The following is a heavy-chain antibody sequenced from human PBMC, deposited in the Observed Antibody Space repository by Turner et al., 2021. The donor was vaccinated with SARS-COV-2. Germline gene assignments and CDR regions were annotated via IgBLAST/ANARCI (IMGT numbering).Heavy chain of an antibody. V-gene: IGHV3-23*01. J-gene: IGHJ4*02. D-gene: IGHD1-26*01. Sequence: EVQLLDSGGGLVPPGGSLRLSCVASGTTFSSFAMTWVRQAPGRGREWVLTIGNSGTTTNYADSVKGRFTISRDNSKNTLYLQMSSLRPDDTAVYFCAKAASLTGDKWAQYLGHWGQGTLVTVSS. CDR1: GTTFSSFA. CDR3: AKAASLTGDKWAQYLGH. CDR2: IGNSGTTT.